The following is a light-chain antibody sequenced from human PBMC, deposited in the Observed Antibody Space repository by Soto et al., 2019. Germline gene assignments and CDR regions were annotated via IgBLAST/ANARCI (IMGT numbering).Light chain of an antibody. J-gene: IGKJ4*01. CDR2: DAS. CDR3: QQYNSYPLT. V-gene: IGKV1-5*01. CDR1: QSVRSW. Sequence: DIQMTQSPSTLSSSVGDRVTITCRASQSVRSWLAWYQQKPGRAPKLLIYDASSLESGVPSRFSGSGSGTEFTLTISSLQPDDFATYYCQQYNSYPLTFGGGTKVDIK.